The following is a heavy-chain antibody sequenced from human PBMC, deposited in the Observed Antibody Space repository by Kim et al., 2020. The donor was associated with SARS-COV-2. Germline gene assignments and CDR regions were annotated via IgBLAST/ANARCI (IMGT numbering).Heavy chain of an antibody. V-gene: IGHV3-30*02. J-gene: IGHJ4*02. CDR3: AKERRFGYSSGWYDY. Sequence: DSVKGRFTISRDNSKNTLYLQMNSLRAEDTAVYYCAKERRFGYSSGWYDYWGQGTLVTVSS. D-gene: IGHD6-19*01.